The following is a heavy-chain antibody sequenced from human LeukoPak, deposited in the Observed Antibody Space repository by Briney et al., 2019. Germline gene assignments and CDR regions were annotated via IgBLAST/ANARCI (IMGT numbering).Heavy chain of an antibody. CDR2: INGGGSGK. CDR3: ARAVTSTEGY. J-gene: IGHJ1*01. D-gene: IGHD4-17*01. V-gene: IGHV3-7*03. CDR1: GFVFSKYW. Sequence: GGSLRLSCAASGFVFSKYWMTWVRQAPGKGLEWVASINGGGSGKYYVDSVKGRFTISRDNAQKSLYLEMHSLRAEDTAVYYCARAVTSTEGYWGQGTLVTVSS.